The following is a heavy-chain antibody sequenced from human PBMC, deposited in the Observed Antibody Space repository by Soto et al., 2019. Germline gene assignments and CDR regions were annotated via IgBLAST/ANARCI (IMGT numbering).Heavy chain of an antibody. V-gene: IGHV3-7*01. J-gene: IGHJ4*02. D-gene: IGHD3-10*01. CDR1: EFTFTNYW. Sequence: GGSLRLSCIASEFTFTNYWMSWVRQPPGKGLEWVANIKQDGSEKYYVDSVKGRFTISRDNAKNSLYLQMSSLRVVDTAVYYCARDLPYYDSGSYPPAFDNWGQGTLVTVSS. CDR3: ARDLPYYDSGSYPPAFDN. CDR2: IKQDGSEK.